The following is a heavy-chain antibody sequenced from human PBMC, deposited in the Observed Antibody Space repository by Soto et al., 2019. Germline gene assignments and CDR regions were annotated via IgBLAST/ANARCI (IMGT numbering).Heavy chain of an antibody. CDR2: MNPNSGNT. CDR3: ASSCSGGSCYDITDAFDI. V-gene: IGHV1-8*01. D-gene: IGHD2-15*01. J-gene: IGHJ3*02. Sequence: ASVKVSCKASGYTFTSYDINWVRQATGQGLEWMGWMNPNSGNTGYAQKFQGRVTMTRNTSISTAYMELSSLRSEDTAVYYCASSCSGGSCYDITDAFDIWGQGTMVTVSS. CDR1: GYTFTSYD.